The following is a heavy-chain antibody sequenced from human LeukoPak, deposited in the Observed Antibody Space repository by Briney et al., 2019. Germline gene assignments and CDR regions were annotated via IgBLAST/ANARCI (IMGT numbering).Heavy chain of an antibody. CDR2: ISASGGSI. CDR3: AKYLDSGTSVNVDY. D-gene: IGHD2-21*01. Sequence: GGSLRLSCAASGFTFSNSPMSWVRQAPGSGLEWVSAISASGGSIYYADSVKGRFTISRDSSRNTLYLQMNSLRVEDTAVYYCAKYLDSGTSVNVDYWGQGTLVTVSS. V-gene: IGHV3-23*01. J-gene: IGHJ4*02. CDR1: GFTFSNSP.